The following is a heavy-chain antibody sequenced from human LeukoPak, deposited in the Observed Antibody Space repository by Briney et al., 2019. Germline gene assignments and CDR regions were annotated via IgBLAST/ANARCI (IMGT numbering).Heavy chain of an antibody. CDR2: IRRSGENT. CDR1: GFTFSSYD. V-gene: IGHV3-23*01. CDR3: ATLYGSSRGAFDY. D-gene: IGHD3-10*01. J-gene: IGHJ4*02. Sequence: GGALRLSCAASGFTFSSYDMSWVRQAPGRGLEWVSSIRRSGENTYYGDAVKGRFTISRDNSKNTLYLQMNSLRAEDTAIYYCATLYGSSRGAFDYWGQGTLVTVSS.